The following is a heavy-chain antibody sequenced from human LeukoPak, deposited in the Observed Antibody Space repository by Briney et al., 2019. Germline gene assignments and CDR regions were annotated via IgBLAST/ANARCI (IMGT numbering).Heavy chain of an antibody. CDR1: GFTFSSYS. J-gene: IGHJ4*02. D-gene: IGHD2-2*01. CDR2: ISSSSGYI. Sequence: PGGSLRLSCAASGFTFSSYSMNWVRQAPGKGLEWVSSISSSSGYIYYADSVKGRFTISRDNAKNSLYLQMNSLRAEDTAVYYCARAGYCSSTSCSHAFLNYWGQGTLVTVSS. V-gene: IGHV3-21*01. CDR3: ARAGYCSSTSCSHAFLNY.